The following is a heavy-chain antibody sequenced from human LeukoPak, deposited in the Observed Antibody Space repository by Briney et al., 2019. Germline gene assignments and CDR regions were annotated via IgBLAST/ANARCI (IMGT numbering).Heavy chain of an antibody. J-gene: IGHJ4*02. V-gene: IGHV3-23*01. CDR2: ISGSGGST. CDR1: AFTFSSYW. Sequence: GGSLRLSCEASAFTFSSYWMSWVRQAPGKGLEWVSAISGSGGSTYYADSVKGRFTISRDNSKNTLYLQMNSLRAEDTAVYYCAKDLGLVVVPAAKPFDYWGQGTLVTVSS. CDR3: AKDLGLVVVPAAKPFDY. D-gene: IGHD2-2*02.